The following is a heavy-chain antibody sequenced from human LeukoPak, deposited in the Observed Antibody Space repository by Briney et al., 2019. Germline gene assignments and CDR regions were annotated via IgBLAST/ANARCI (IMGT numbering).Heavy chain of an antibody. D-gene: IGHD6-13*01. CDR3: ATTNSSSWYRLNNWFDP. V-gene: IGHV1-24*01. CDR2: FDPEDGET. J-gene: IGHJ5*02. Sequence: ASVKVSCKVSGYTLTELSMHWVRQAPGRGLEWMGGFDPEDGETIYAQKFQGRVTMTEDTSTDTAYMELSSLRSEDTAVYYCATTNSSSWYRLNNWFDPWGQGTLVTVSS. CDR1: GYTLTELS.